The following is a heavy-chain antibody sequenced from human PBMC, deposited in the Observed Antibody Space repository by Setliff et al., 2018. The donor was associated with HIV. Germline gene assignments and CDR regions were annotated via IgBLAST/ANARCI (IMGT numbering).Heavy chain of an antibody. J-gene: IGHJ4*02. Sequence: TLSLTCTVSGGSISSHYWTWIRQPPGKGLEWIGYIYYSGSTNYNPSLKSRVTISVDTSKNQFSLKLSSVTAADTAVYYCARSNYYDSSGYLITLFDYWGQGTLVTVSS. V-gene: IGHV4-59*11. D-gene: IGHD3-22*01. CDR2: IYYSGST. CDR1: GGSISSHY. CDR3: ARSNYYDSSGYLITLFDY.